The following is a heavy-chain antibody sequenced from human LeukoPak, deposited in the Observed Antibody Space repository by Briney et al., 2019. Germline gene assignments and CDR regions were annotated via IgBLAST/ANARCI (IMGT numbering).Heavy chain of an antibody. J-gene: IGHJ4*02. D-gene: IGHD3-10*01. CDR1: GFTFSSYW. CDR2: IKQDGSEK. Sequence: GGSLRLSCAASGFTFSSYWMSWVRQAPGKGLEWVANIKQDGSEKYYVDSVKGRFTISRDNAKNSLYLQMNSLRAEDTAVYYCARDAIRITMVRGSPGDYWGQGTLVTVSS. CDR3: ARDAIRITMVRGSPGDY. V-gene: IGHV3-7*01.